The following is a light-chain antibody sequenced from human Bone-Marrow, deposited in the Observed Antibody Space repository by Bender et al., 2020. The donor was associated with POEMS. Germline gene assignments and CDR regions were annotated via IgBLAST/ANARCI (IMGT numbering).Light chain of an antibody. J-gene: IGLJ2*01. CDR3: QAWDTSSVV. V-gene: IGLV3-25*02. CDR1: ALPNQY. Sequence: SYELTQTPSVSVSPGQTARITCSGDALPNQYVYWYQQKAGQAPVLVIYKDTERPSGIPERFSGSNSGNIATLTISGTQALDEADYYCQAWDTSSVVFGGGTKLTVL. CDR2: KDT.